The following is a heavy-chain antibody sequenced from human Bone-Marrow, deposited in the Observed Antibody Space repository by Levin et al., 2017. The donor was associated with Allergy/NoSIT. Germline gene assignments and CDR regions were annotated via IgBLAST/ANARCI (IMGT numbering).Heavy chain of an antibody. J-gene: IGHJ6*02. CDR3: AKEACIAARPSKPYYYYGMDV. Sequence: GGSLRLSCAASGFTFSSYEMNWVRQAPGKGLEWVSYISSSGSIIHYADSVKGRFTISRDNSKNTLYLQMNSLRAEDTAVYYCAKEACIAARPSKPYYYYGMDVWGQGTTVTVSS. CDR1: GFTFSSYE. D-gene: IGHD6-6*01. V-gene: IGHV3-48*03. CDR2: ISSSGSII.